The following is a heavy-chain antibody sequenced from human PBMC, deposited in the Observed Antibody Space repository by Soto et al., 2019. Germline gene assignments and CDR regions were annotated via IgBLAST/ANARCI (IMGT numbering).Heavy chain of an antibody. V-gene: IGHV3-21*01. D-gene: IGHD2-21*02. J-gene: IGHJ3*02. Sequence: EVQVVESGGGLVKPGGSLRLSCAASGFTFSEYSFLWVRQAPGKGLEWLSFIANGDNHIFYSDSVKGRFTISRDNAKNSVYLQLNSLRADDSAVYYCARENGHCTDDCNRGAFDIWGQGTMVTVSS. CDR1: GFTFSEYS. CDR3: ARENGHCTDDCNRGAFDI. CDR2: IANGDNHI.